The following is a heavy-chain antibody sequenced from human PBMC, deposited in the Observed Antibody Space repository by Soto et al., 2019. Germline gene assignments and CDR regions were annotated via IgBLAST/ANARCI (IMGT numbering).Heavy chain of an antibody. CDR3: ARDPPYSSGWYAGFDP. CDR2: ISAYNGNT. V-gene: IGHV1-18*01. CDR1: GYTFTSYG. Sequence: QVQLVQSGAEVKKPGASVKVSCKASGYTFTSYGISWVRQAPGQGLEWMGWISAYNGNTNYAQKLQGRVTMTPDTSTSTASMELRSLRSDDTAVYYCARDPPYSSGWYAGFDPWGQGTLVTVSS. D-gene: IGHD6-19*01. J-gene: IGHJ5*02.